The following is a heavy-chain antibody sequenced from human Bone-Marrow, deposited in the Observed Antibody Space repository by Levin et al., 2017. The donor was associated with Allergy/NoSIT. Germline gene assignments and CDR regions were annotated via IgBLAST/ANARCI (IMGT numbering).Heavy chain of an antibody. D-gene: IGHD3-10*01. CDR1: GYTFTGYY. CDR3: SRETKLTDAFDI. J-gene: IGHJ3*02. CDR2: FNPHNGDT. Sequence: ASVKVSCKASGYTFTGYYMHWVRQAPGQGLEWMAWFNPHNGDTHYAQKFQGRVTLTRDTSISTAYMDLSRLKSDDSAVYFCSRETKLTDAFDIWGQGTMVIVSS. V-gene: IGHV1-2*02.